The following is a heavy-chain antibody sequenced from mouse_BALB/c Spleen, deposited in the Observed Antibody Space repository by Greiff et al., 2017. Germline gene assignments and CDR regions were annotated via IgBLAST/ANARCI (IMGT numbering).Heavy chain of an antibody. CDR3: ARSDYVSSYPYYFDY. CDR1: GYSITSDYA. J-gene: IGHJ2*01. CDR2: ISYSGST. Sequence: EVQLVESGPGLVKPSQSLSLTCTVTGYSITSDYAWNWIRQFPGNKLEWMGYISYSGSTSYNPSLKSRISITRDTSKNQFFLQLNSVTTEDTATYYCARSDYVSSYPYYFDYWGQGTTLTVSS. V-gene: IGHV3-2*02. D-gene: IGHD1-1*01.